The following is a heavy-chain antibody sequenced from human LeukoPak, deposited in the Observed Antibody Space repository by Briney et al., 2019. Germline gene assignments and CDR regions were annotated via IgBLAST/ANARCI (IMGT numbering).Heavy chain of an antibody. V-gene: IGHV1-69*05. CDR2: IIPIFGTV. J-gene: IGHJ6*03. CDR1: GGTFSSYA. D-gene: IGHD4-23*01. CDR3: ARAVALSYYYYYMDV. Sequence: SVKVSCKASGGTFSSYAISWVRQAPGQGLEWMGGIIPIFGTVNHAQKFQGRVTITTDESTSTAYMELSSLRSEDTAVYYCARAVALSYYYYYMDVWGKGTTVTVSS.